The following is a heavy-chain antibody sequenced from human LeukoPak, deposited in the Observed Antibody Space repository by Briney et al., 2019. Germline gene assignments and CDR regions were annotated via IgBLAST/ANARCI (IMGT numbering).Heavy chain of an antibody. Sequence: SETLSLTCAVYGGSFSGYYWTLIRQPPGKGLEWIGQISDSGNTNYNPPLKSRVTISVDTSKKQFSLKLSSVTAADTAVYYCARLYYYDTSGYPLGMDVWGQGTTVIVSS. CDR3: ARLYYYDTSGYPLGMDV. V-gene: IGHV4-34*01. J-gene: IGHJ6*02. CDR2: ISDSGNT. D-gene: IGHD3-22*01. CDR1: GGSFSGYY.